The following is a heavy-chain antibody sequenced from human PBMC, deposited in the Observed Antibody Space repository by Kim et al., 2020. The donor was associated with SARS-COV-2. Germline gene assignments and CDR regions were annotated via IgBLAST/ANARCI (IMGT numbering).Heavy chain of an antibody. Sequence: GGSLRLSCAASGFTFSSYWMHWVRQAPGKGLVWVSRINSDGSSTSYADSVKGRFTISRDNAKNTLYLQMNSLRAEDTAVYYCARDNEPLATTLSWYYYYGMDVWGQGTTVTVSS. J-gene: IGHJ6*02. D-gene: IGHD1-26*01. V-gene: IGHV3-74*01. CDR1: GFTFSSYW. CDR3: ARDNEPLATTLSWYYYYGMDV. CDR2: INSDGSST.